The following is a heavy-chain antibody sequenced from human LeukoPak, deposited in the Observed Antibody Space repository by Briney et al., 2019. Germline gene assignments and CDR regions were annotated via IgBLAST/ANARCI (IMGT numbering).Heavy chain of an antibody. J-gene: IGHJ4*02. CDR3: ARHNGYDALEY. V-gene: IGHV4-59*08. Sequence: PSETLSLICTVSGGSINSYYWSWIRQSPGKGLEWIGYVNYAGRTDYHPSLKSRISISVDTSKNQFSLKMTSVTAADTAVYYCARHNGYDALEYWGQGILVTVSS. CDR2: VNYAGRT. CDR1: GGSINSYY. D-gene: IGHD5-12*01.